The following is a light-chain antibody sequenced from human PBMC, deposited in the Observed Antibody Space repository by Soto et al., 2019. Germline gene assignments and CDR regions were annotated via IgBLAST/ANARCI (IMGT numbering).Light chain of an antibody. CDR2: EVN. Sequence: QSALTQPPSVSGSPGQSVTISCTGTSSDVGSYNRVSWYQQPPGTATKLMIYEVNNRPSGVPDRFSGSKSGNTASLTISGLQAEDEADYFCSSYTTSSTLVFGGGTKVTVL. J-gene: IGLJ2*01. CDR1: SSDVGSYNR. CDR3: SSYTTSSTLV. V-gene: IGLV2-18*02.